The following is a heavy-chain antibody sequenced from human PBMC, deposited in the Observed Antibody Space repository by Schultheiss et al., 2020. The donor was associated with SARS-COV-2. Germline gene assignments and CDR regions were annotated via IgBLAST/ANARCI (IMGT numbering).Heavy chain of an antibody. D-gene: IGHD3-16*01. V-gene: IGHV3-30*03. J-gene: IGHJ6*03. CDR1: GFTFSYFG. CDR2: ISYDGSNK. Sequence: GGSLRLSCAASGFTFSYFGMHWVRQAPGKGLEWVAVISYDGSNKYYADSVKGRFTISRDNSKNTLYLQMNSLRAEDTAVYYCARVSKAPMIGFHYYMDVWGKGTTVTVSS. CDR3: ARVSKAPMIGFHYYMDV.